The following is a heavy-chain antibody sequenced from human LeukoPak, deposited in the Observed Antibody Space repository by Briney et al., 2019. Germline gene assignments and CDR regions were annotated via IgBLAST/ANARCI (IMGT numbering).Heavy chain of an antibody. CDR1: GFAFSTYA. CDR3: ARDRMGGSFDY. D-gene: IGHD2-15*01. Sequence: GGSLRLSCATSGFAFSTYAMNWVRQAPGKGLEWVSFITSDSNTIYYADSMKGRFTISRDNAENSLYLQMNSLSAEDTAVYYCARDRMGGSFDYWGQGTLVTVSS. V-gene: IGHV3-48*01. J-gene: IGHJ4*02. CDR2: ITSDSNTI.